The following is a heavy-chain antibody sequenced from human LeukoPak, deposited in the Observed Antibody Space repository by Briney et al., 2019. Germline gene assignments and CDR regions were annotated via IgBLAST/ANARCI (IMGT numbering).Heavy chain of an antibody. D-gene: IGHD1-14*01. CDR1: GGSISSGCYS. CDR3: ARVEPDYYYGMDV. V-gene: IGHV4-30-2*01. Sequence: AAETLSLTCAVSGGSISSGCYSWSWIRQPPGKGLEWIGYIYHSGSTYYNPSLKSRVTISVDRSKHQLSPKLISVTAADTAVYYCARVEPDYYYGMDVWGQGTTVTVSS. J-gene: IGHJ6*01. CDR2: IYHSGST.